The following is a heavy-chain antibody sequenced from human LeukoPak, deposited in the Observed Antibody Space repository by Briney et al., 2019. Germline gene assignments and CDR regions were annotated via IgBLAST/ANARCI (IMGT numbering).Heavy chain of an antibody. V-gene: IGHV3-23*01. Sequence: GSLRLSCAASGFTFSNYAMSWVRQAPGKGLEWVSGMSGSGGSTYYADSVKGRFTISRDNSKKTLYLQMNSLRAEDTAVYYCATGSSSWYSPGGYWGQGTLVTVSS. D-gene: IGHD6-13*01. CDR3: ATGSSSWYSPGGY. J-gene: IGHJ4*02. CDR2: MSGSGGST. CDR1: GFTFSNYA.